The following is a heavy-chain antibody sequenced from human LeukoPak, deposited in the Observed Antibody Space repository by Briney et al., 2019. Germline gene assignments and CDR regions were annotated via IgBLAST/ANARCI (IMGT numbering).Heavy chain of an antibody. Sequence: GGSLRLSCAASGFTFNHYWMTWVRQAPERGLEWVANIKPDGSAQYYVDSVKGRFTISRDNAKNSLFLQINSLRAEDTAVYYCANGGTYSSGPWGQGTLVTVSS. J-gene: IGHJ5*02. CDR3: ANGGTYSSGP. CDR1: GFTFNHYW. CDR2: IKPDGSAQ. D-gene: IGHD3-22*01. V-gene: IGHV3-7*01.